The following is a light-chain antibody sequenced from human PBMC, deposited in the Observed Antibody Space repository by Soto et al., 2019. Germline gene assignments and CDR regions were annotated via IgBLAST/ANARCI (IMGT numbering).Light chain of an antibody. CDR2: WAS. CDR3: HQYYSSPT. CDR1: QSVLYSSNNNNY. Sequence: DIVMTQSPDSLAVSLGERATINCKSSQSVLYSSNNNNYLAWYQQKPGQPPKLLIYWASTRESGVPDRFSGGGSGTDFTLTISSLQAEDVSVYYCHQYYSSPTFGQGTKVEIK. V-gene: IGKV4-1*01. J-gene: IGKJ1*01.